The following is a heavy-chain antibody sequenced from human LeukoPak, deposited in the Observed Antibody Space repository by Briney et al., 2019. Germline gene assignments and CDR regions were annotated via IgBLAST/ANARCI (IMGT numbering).Heavy chain of an antibody. V-gene: IGHV4-61*02. CDR1: GGSISSGAYY. J-gene: IGHJ6*03. Sequence: PSETLSLTCTVSGGSISSGAYYWSWIRQPAGKGLEWIGRIYTSGSTNYNPSLKSRVTMSVDTSKNQFSLKLSSVTAADTAVYYCARDGGYSYGPPPDPYYYYMDVWGKGTTVTVSS. D-gene: IGHD5-18*01. CDR2: IYTSGST. CDR3: ARDGGYSYGPPPDPYYYYMDV.